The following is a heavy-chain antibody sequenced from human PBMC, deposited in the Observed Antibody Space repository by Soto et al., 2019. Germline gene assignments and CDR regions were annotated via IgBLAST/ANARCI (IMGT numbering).Heavy chain of an antibody. CDR3: APHTLDTGMPSGY. Sequence: ASVKVSCKASGYTFTGYYMHWVRQAPGQGLEWMGWISPNNGNTNYAQKFQGRVTLTTDTSTSTAYMELRSLRSDDTAVYYCAPHTLDTGMPSGYWGQGTLVTVSS. CDR2: ISPNNGNT. J-gene: IGHJ4*02. V-gene: IGHV1-18*04. CDR1: GYTFTGYY. D-gene: IGHD5-18*01.